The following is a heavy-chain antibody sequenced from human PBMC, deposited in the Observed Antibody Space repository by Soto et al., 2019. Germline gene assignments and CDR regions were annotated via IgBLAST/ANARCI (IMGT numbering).Heavy chain of an antibody. D-gene: IGHD2-15*01. CDR2: IQTGGST. CDR3: ARGDVHSSGGRYYGVHMDV. J-gene: IGHJ6*03. CDR1: GFTVTSKY. Sequence: DVQLVESGGGLVQPGGSLTLSCAGSGFTVTSKYMSWVRQAPGKGLEWVSLIQTGGSTFYADSVKGRLIISRDNSKNTVYIQMDSLRADDTAVYYCARGDVHSSGGRYYGVHMDVWGKGTTVTVSS. V-gene: IGHV3-66*01.